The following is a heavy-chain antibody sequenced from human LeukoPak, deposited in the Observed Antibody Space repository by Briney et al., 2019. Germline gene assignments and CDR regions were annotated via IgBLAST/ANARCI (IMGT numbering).Heavy chain of an antibody. CDR1: GGSFSGYY. Sequence: SETLSLTCAVYGGSFSGYYWSWIRQPPGKGLEWIGEINHSGSTNYNPSLKSRVTISVDTSKNQFSLKLSSVTAADTAVYYCASPYGDYLSDAFDIWGQGTMVTVSS. CDR3: ASPYGDYLSDAFDI. D-gene: IGHD4-17*01. V-gene: IGHV4-34*01. CDR2: INHSGST. J-gene: IGHJ3*02.